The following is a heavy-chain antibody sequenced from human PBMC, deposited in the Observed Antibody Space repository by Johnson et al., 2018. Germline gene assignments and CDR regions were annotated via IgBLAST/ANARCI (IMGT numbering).Heavy chain of an antibody. D-gene: IGHD2-21*01. CDR1: GFTFSDSA. CDR2: IRGNSNSYAT. V-gene: IGHV3-73*01. J-gene: IGHJ6*02. Sequence: VQLVQSGGGLVQPGGSLKLSCAASGFTFSDSALHWVRQASGKGLEWVGRIRGNSNSYATAYAASVKGRFTISRDDSKNTAFLKMDSLKTGDTARYYCTRGAEVVATYNDTGMDGWGQGTTFTVSS. CDR3: TRGAEVVATYNDTGMDG.